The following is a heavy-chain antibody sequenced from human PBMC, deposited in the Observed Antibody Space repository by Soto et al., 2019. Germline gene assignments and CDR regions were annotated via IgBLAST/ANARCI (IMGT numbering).Heavy chain of an antibody. V-gene: IGHV4-59*01. Sequence: TLSLTCTVSGGSISSYYWSWIRQPPGKGLEWIGYIYYIGSTNYNPSLKSRVTISVDTSKNQFSLKLSSVTAADTAVYYCERAYSYDSSGYYGGYNWFDHWGQGTLVTVSS. CDR2: IYYIGST. CDR3: ERAYSYDSSGYYGGYNWFDH. D-gene: IGHD3-22*01. J-gene: IGHJ5*02. CDR1: GGSISSYY.